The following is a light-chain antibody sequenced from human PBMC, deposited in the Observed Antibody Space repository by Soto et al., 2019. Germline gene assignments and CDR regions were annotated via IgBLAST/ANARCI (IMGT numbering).Light chain of an antibody. Sequence: DIQMTQSPSSLSASLGDRVTITCRASQTISSWLAWYQQKPGKAPKLLIYKASTLKSGVPSRFSGSGSGTDFTLSISSLQPEDFATYYCQQTHSLPLSFGPGTKVDIK. J-gene: IGKJ3*01. CDR2: KAS. CDR1: QTISSW. V-gene: IGKV1-5*03. CDR3: QQTHSLPLS.